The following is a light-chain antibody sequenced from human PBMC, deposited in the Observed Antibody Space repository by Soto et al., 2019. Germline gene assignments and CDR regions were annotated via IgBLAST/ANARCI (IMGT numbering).Light chain of an antibody. J-gene: IGKJ3*01. V-gene: IGKV3-11*01. CDR3: QQRSSWPPFT. CDR2: DAS. Sequence: EIVLTQSPATLSLSPGERATLSCRASQSVSNDLVWYQQKPGQAPRLLIYDASNRATGIPARFSGSGSGTDFTLTISSLEPEDSAVYYCQQRSSWPPFTFGPGTKVHIK. CDR1: QSVSND.